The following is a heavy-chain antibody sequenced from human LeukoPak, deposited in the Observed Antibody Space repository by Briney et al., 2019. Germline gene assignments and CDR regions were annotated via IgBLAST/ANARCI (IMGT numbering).Heavy chain of an antibody. Sequence: GRSLRLSCAASGFTFSSYAMHWVRQAPGKGLEWVAVISYDGSNKYYADSVKGRLTISRDNSKNTLYLQMNSLRAEDTAAYYCARDRGLWFGEIGWFDPWGQGTLVTVSS. D-gene: IGHD3-10*01. V-gene: IGHV3-30*04. J-gene: IGHJ5*02. CDR3: ARDRGLWFGEIGWFDP. CDR2: ISYDGSNK. CDR1: GFTFSSYA.